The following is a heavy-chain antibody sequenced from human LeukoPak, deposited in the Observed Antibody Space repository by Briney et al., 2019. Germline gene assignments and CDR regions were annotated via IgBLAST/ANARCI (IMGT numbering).Heavy chain of an antibody. CDR1: GGSISSSNW. J-gene: IGHJ6*03. Sequence: SETLSLTCAVSGGSISSSNWWSWVRQPPGKGLEWIGEIYLSGSTNYNPSLKSRVTISVDKSKNQFSLKLSSVTAADTAVYYCARCASYGSGSSQYYYYYMDVWGKGTTVTVSS. CDR2: IYLSGST. V-gene: IGHV4-4*02. CDR3: ARCASYGSGSSQYYYYYMDV. D-gene: IGHD3-10*01.